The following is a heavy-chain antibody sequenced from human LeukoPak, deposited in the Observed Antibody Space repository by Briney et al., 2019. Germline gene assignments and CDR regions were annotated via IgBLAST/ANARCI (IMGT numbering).Heavy chain of an antibody. Sequence: GGSLRLSCAASGFTFSSYWMSWVRQAPGKGLESVANIERDGSEAYYVDSVKGRFTVSRDNSKNTLFLQMNSLRAEDTAVYYCAKDGGLWVSAHWGDSWGRGTLVTVSS. CDR2: IERDGSEA. CDR1: GFTFSSYW. CDR3: AKDGGLWVSAHWGDS. J-gene: IGHJ4*02. V-gene: IGHV3-7*03. D-gene: IGHD7-27*01.